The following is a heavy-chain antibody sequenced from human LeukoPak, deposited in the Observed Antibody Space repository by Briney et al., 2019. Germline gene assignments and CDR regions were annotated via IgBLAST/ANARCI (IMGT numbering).Heavy chain of an antibody. CDR3: ARGAGLRFLSWFDP. V-gene: IGHV1-2*02. CDR1: GYTFTGYY. Sequence: ASVKVSCKASGYTFTGYYVHWVRQAPGQGLEWMGWINPNSGGTNYAQKFQGRVTMTRDSSISTAYMELSRLRSDDTAVYYCARGAGLRFLSWFDPWGQGTLVTVSS. J-gene: IGHJ5*02. CDR2: INPNSGGT. D-gene: IGHD3-3*01.